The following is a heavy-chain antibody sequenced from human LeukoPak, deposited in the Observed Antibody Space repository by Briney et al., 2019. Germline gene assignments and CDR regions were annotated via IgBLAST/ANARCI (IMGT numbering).Heavy chain of an antibody. CDR3: ARDPPAVAINTYG. CDR2: IYSGGDT. J-gene: IGHJ4*02. D-gene: IGHD5-24*01. V-gene: IGHV3-66*01. Sequence: GGSLRLSCAASGVTVSNNLMNWVRQAPGKGLEWVSLIYSGGDTHYADSVKGRFTISRDKSKNTLYLQMNSLRVEDTAVYYCARDPPAVAINTYGWGQGTLVTASS. CDR1: GVTVSNNL.